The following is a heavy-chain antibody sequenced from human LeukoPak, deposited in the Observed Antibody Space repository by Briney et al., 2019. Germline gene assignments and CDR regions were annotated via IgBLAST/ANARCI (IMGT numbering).Heavy chain of an antibody. CDR3: ARSVRRLYGSGRSNWFDP. J-gene: IGHJ5*02. Sequence: SETLSLTCVVSGYSITSGYYWGWIRQPPGKGLGWIGRINTSGSTYYNPSLKSRVTMSVDPSKNQFSLKLSSVTAADTAVYYCARSVRRLYGSGRSNWFDPWGQGTLVTVSS. CDR1: GYSITSGYY. D-gene: IGHD3-10*01. CDR2: INTSGST. V-gene: IGHV4-38-2*01.